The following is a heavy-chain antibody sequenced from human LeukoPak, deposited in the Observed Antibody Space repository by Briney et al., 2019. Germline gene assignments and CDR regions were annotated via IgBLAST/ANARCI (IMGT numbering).Heavy chain of an antibody. J-gene: IGHJ3*02. V-gene: IGHV3-48*03. CDR3: ASLGSSGYYFADAFDI. Sequence: GGSLRLSCAASGFTFSSYEMNWVRQAPGKGLEWVSYISSSGSTIYYADSVKGRFTISRDNAKNSLYLQMYSLRAEDTAVYYCASLGSSGYYFADAFDIWGQGTMVTVSS. CDR2: ISSSGSTI. D-gene: IGHD3-22*01. CDR1: GFTFSSYE.